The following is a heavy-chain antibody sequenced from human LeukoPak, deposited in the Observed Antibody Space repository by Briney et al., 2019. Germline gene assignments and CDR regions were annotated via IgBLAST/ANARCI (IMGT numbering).Heavy chain of an antibody. V-gene: IGHV4-4*02. CDR1: GSSISSNNW. CDR2: IYHSGIT. CDR3: ARADGYVCGSYRI. D-gene: IGHD3-16*02. Sequence: PSETVSLTCAVSGSSISSNNWWSWVRQPPGKGLEWIGEIYHSGITNYNPSLKSRVTMSVDKSKNQFSLRLGSVTAADTAVYYCARADGYVCGSYRIWGQGTLVTVSS. J-gene: IGHJ4*02.